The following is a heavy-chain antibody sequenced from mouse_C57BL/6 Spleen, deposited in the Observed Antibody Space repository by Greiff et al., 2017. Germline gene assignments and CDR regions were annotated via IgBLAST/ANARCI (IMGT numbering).Heavy chain of an antibody. D-gene: IGHD3-2*02. V-gene: IGHV5-9*01. J-gene: IGHJ4*01. CDR1: GFTFSSYT. CDR3: ARHRAVQATGAMDY. CDR2: ISGGGGNT. Sequence: EVKLMESGGGLVKPGGSLKLSCAASGFTFSSYTMSWVRQTPEKRLEWVATISGGGGNTYYPDSVKGRFTISRDNAKNTLYLQMSSLRSEDTALYYCARHRAVQATGAMDYWGQGTSVTVSS.